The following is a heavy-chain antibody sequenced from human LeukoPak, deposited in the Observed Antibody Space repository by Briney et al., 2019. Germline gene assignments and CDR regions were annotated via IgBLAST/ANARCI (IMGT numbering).Heavy chain of an antibody. Sequence: SETLSLTCTVSGGSISSGSYYWRWIRQPPGKGLEWIGEINHSGSTNYNPSLKSRVTISVDTSKNQFSLKLSSVTAADTAVYYCARPYYSDDWGQGTLVTVSS. CDR2: INHSGST. CDR1: GGSISSGSYY. CDR3: ARPYYSDD. J-gene: IGHJ4*02. D-gene: IGHD3-10*01. V-gene: IGHV4-39*07.